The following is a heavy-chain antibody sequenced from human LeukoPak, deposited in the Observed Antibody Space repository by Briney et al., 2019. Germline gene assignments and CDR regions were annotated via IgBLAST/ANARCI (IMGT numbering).Heavy chain of an antibody. CDR3: ARGSGSYSGGMDV. CDR1: GFTFSNYW. V-gene: IGHV3-7*04. CDR2: INSDGIEK. D-gene: IGHD3-10*01. Sequence: GGSLRLSCAASGFTFSNYWMSWVRQAPGKGLEWVANINSDGIEKYFVDSVKGRFTFSRDNAENSLYLLMNSLRAEDTAVYYCARGSGSYSGGMDVWGQGTTVTVSS. J-gene: IGHJ6*02.